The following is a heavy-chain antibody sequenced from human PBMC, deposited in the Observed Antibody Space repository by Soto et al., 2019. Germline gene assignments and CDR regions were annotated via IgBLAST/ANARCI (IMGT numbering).Heavy chain of an antibody. V-gene: IGHV4-38-2*01. CDR3: ARFRGYCTTGNYAADY. Sequence: PSETLSLTCVVSGYPLSSGFHWGWIRQPPGMGLEWFGNIFHSGTTCYNPSLKSRVTISVDASKNPLSINGNSVTAPDTAIYYWARFRGYCTTGNYAADYWGQGTVVTVSS. CDR2: IFHSGTT. CDR1: GYPLSSGFH. J-gene: IGHJ4*02. D-gene: IGHD2-8*01.